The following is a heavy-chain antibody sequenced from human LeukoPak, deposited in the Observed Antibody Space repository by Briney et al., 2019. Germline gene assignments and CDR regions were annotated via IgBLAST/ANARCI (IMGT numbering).Heavy chain of an antibody. V-gene: IGHV4-61*02. CDR3: ARGAAVAGYYYYYYMDV. CDR2: IYTSGST. Sequence: SETLSLTCSVSGDSIRSGTYYWSWIRQPAGKGLEWIGRIYTSGSTSYNPSLKSRVTISVDTSKNQFSLKLTSVTAADTAVYYCARGAAVAGYYYYYYMDVWGKGTTVTVSS. D-gene: IGHD6-19*01. CDR1: GDSIRSGTYY. J-gene: IGHJ6*03.